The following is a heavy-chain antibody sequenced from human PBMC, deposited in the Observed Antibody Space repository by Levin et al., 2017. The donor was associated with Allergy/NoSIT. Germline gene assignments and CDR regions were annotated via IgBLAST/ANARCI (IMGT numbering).Heavy chain of an antibody. D-gene: IGHD4-17*01. CDR1: GYTFTSYY. CDR2: IKPSGGGT. J-gene: IGHJ4*01. CDR3: ARSYGDYGLNF. V-gene: IGHV1-46*01. Sequence: VASVKVSCRASGYTFTSYYMHWVRQAPGQGPEWMGMIKPSGGGTTYAQKFQGRVTVTRDTSTSTVYMELSSLISGDTAVYYCARSYGDYGLNFWGQGTPVTVSS.